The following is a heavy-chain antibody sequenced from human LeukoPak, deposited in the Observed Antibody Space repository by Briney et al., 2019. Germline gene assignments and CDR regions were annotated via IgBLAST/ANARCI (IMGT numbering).Heavy chain of an antibody. Sequence: PSETLSLTCAIYSESFSGYFWSWIRQPPGKGLEWIGEINYSGSTNYNRSLKSRVTIPVDTSKNQFSLKLSSVTAADTAVYYCARVEEGYGSGRRENYYYYYMDVWGKGTTVTISS. CDR2: INYSGST. J-gene: IGHJ6*03. CDR3: ARVEEGYGSGRRENYYYYYMDV. D-gene: IGHD3-10*01. CDR1: SESFSGYF. V-gene: IGHV4-34*01.